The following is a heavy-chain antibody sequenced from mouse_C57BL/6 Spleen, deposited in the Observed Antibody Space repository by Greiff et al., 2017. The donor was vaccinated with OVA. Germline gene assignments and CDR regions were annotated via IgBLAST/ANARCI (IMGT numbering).Heavy chain of an antibody. CDR3: ARRWLLGAMDY. CDR1: GFTFSGYY. D-gene: IGHD2-3*01. V-gene: IGHV5-12*01. J-gene: IGHJ4*01. CDR2: ISNGGGST. Sequence: EVKLQESGGGLVQPGGSLKLSCAASGFTFSGYYMYWVRQTPEKRLEWVAYISNGGGSTYYPDTVKGRFTISRDNAKNTLYLQMSRLKSEDTAMYYCARRWLLGAMDYWGQGTSVTVSS.